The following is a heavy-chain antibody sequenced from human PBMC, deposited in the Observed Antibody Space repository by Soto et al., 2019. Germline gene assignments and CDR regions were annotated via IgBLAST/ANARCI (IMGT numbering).Heavy chain of an antibody. D-gene: IGHD4-17*01. CDR1: GGSISSYY. V-gene: IGHV4-59*01. Sequence: QVQLQESGPGLVKPSETLSLTCTVSGGSISSYYWSWIRQPPGKGLEWIGYIYYSGSTNYNPSLTSRDTISVDTSKNPFSLKLRSVAAADTAVYYCARRYGASFDYWGQGTLVTVSP. J-gene: IGHJ4*02. CDR2: IYYSGST. CDR3: ARRYGASFDY.